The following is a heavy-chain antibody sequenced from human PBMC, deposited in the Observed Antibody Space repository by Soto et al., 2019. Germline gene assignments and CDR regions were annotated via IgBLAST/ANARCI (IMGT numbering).Heavy chain of an antibody. V-gene: IGHV1-46*01. CDR1: RDTFTSYY. Sequence: ASVKVSCKAPRDTFTSYYINWVRQAPGQGLGWMGVINPHGGSTAYAQKFKGRVTLTRDTSASTVYMEVSSLTSEDTAMYYCARSSGGNFGIIIEGTNWFAPWGQGTLVTVSS. J-gene: IGHJ5*02. CDR2: INPHGGST. D-gene: IGHD1-26*01. CDR3: ARSSGGNFGIIIEGTNWFAP.